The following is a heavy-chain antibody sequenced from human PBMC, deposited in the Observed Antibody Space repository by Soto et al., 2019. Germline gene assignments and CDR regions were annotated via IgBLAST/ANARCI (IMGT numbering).Heavy chain of an antibody. CDR1: GGSISSGGYS. Sequence: SETLSLTCAVSGGSISSGGYSWSWIRQPPGKGLECIGYIYHSGSTYYSPSLKSRVTISVDRSKNQFSLKLSSVTAADTAVYYCARGPPIGSLGQGTLVTVPQ. J-gene: IGHJ4*02. CDR3: ARGPPIGS. V-gene: IGHV4-30-2*01. CDR2: IYHSGST.